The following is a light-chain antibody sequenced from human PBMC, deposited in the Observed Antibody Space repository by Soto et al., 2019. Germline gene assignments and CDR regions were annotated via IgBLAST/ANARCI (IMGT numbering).Light chain of an antibody. CDR2: ANS. CDR3: ASHAGRKNII. CDR1: SSNIGANYD. J-gene: IGLJ2*01. V-gene: IGLV1-40*01. Sequence: QSVLTQPPSVSGAPGQRVTISCTGSSSNIGANYDVHWYQQRPGTAPKLLIFANSNRPSGVPDRFSGSKSGTSASLVITGLQAEDEADYYCASHAGRKNIIFGGGTKLTVL.